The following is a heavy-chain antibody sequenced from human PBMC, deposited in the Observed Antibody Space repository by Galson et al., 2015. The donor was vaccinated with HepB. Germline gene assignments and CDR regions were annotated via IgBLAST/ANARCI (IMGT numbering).Heavy chain of an antibody. CDR2: ISANTGNT. J-gene: IGHJ4*02. Sequence: SLRLSCAASGFTFSSYAVSWVRQAPGKGLEWVSTISANTGNTYYADSVKGRFTISRDNSKNTLYLQMNTLRAEDTAVYYCAKSMADRPGSFDYWGQGTLVTVSS. CDR3: AKSMADRPGSFDY. V-gene: IGHV3-23*01. CDR1: GFTFSSYA. D-gene: IGHD3-10*01.